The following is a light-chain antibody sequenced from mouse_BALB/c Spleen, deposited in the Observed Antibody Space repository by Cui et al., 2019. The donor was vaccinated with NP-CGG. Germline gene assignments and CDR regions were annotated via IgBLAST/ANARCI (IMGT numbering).Light chain of an antibody. V-gene: IGLV1*01. CDR1: IGTVTTGNY. CDR2: GTN. J-gene: IGLJ1*01. Sequence: QAIVTQESALTTSPGETITLTCRSSIGTVTTGNYANWVQEKPDHLFTGLIGGTNNRAPGVPARFSGSLIGDKAALTITGAQTEDEAIYFCALWYSNHWVFGGGTKLTV. CDR3: ALWYSNHWV.